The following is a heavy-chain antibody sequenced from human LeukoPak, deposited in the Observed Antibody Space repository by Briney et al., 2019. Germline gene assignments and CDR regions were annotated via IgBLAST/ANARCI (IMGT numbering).Heavy chain of an antibody. Sequence: GGSLRLSCAASGFTFSSYAMHWVRQAPGKGLEYVSAISSNGGSTYYANSVKGRFTISRDNSKNTLYLQMGSLRAEDMAVYYCAREFLRSNRIAVGRGGPFDPWGQGTLGTVSS. CDR1: GFTFSSYA. CDR3: AREFLRSNRIAVGRGGPFDP. V-gene: IGHV3-64*01. D-gene: IGHD6-19*01. J-gene: IGHJ5*02. CDR2: ISSNGGST.